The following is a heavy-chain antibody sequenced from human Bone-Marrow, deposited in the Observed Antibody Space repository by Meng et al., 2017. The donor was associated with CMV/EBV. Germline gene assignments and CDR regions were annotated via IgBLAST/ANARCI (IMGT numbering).Heavy chain of an antibody. D-gene: IGHD6-13*01. V-gene: IGHV3-74*01. Sequence: ETLSLTCTVSGYSISSGYYWGWIRQPPGKGLEWVSRIKGDGSHTIYGDSVKGRFTISRDNAKNTLYLQMNTLRVDDTAVYYCVRDGHSWNFDYWGQGSLVTVSS. CDR2: IKGDGSHT. CDR3: VRDGHSWNFDY. CDR1: GYSISSGYY. J-gene: IGHJ4*02.